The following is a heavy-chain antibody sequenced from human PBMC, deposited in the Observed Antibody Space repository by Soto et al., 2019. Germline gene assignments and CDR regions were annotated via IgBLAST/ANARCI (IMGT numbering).Heavy chain of an antibody. CDR3: ARGRNYYDSTGYDATFDI. J-gene: IGHJ3*02. Sequence: GGSLRLSCAASGFTFSSYGMHWVRQAPGKGLEWVAVISYDGSNKYYADPVKGRFTISRDNSKNTLYLQMNSLSAEDTAVYYCARGRNYYDSTGYDATFDIWGQGTMVTVSS. CDR2: ISYDGSNK. V-gene: IGHV3-30*03. D-gene: IGHD3-22*01. CDR1: GFTFSSYG.